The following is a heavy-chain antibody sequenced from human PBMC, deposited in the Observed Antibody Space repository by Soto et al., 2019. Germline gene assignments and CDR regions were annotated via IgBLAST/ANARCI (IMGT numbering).Heavy chain of an antibody. J-gene: IGHJ4*02. CDR3: AREYYYGSGSGFDY. CDR1: GGSISSGGYS. CDR2: IYHSGST. D-gene: IGHD3-10*01. V-gene: IGHV4-30-2*01. Sequence: SETLSLTCAVSGGSISSGGYSWSWIRQPPGKGLEWIGYIYHSGSTYYNPFLKSRVTISVDRSKNQFSLKLSSVTAADTAVYYCAREYYYGSGSGFDYWGQGTLVTVSS.